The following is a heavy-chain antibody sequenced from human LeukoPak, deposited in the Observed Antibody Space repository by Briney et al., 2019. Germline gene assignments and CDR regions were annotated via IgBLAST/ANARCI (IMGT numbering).Heavy chain of an antibody. D-gene: IGHD3-9*01. CDR2: ISTSSSYI. J-gene: IGHJ4*02. V-gene: IGHV3-21*01. CDR3: ARDSDIVTGSKSHFDY. Sequence: GGSLRLSCAASGFTFSSYSMNWVRQAPGKGLEWVASISTSSSYIYYTDSVEGRFTISRDNAKNSLYLQMNSLRAEDTAVYYCARDSDIVTGSKSHFDYWGQGTLVTVSS. CDR1: GFTFSSYS.